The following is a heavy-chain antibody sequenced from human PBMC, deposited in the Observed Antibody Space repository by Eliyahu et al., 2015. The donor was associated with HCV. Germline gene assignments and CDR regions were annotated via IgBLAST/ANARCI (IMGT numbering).Heavy chain of an antibody. V-gene: IGHV1-69*04. D-gene: IGHD6-6*01. Sequence: QVQLVQSGAEVKKPGSSVKVSCKASGGTFSSYAISWVRQAPGQGLEWMGRILPYFGIANYAQKFQGRVTITADKSTSTAYMELSSLRSEDTAVYYCARDKQPQEYSSSYYGMDVWGQGTTVTVSS. CDR2: ILPYFGIA. CDR1: GGTFSSYA. J-gene: IGHJ6*02. CDR3: ARDKQPQEYSSSYYGMDV.